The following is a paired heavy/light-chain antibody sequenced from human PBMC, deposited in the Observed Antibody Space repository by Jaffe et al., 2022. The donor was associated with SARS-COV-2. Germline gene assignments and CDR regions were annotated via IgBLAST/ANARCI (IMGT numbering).Heavy chain of an antibody. CDR3: VGDDSSTSSYFYYMDV. CDR2: INSDGSST. J-gene: IGHJ6*03. Sequence: EVQLVESGGGLVQPGGSLRLTCAASGITFNSYWMHWVRQSPGKGLVWVSYINSDGSSTSYADSVKGRFTISRDNAKNTVSLQMNSLRAEDTAVYYCVGDDSSTSSYFYYMDVWGEGTTVTVSS. D-gene: IGHD2-2*01. V-gene: IGHV3-74*01. CDR1: GITFNSYW.
Light chain of an antibody. V-gene: IGLV2-11*01. CDR3: CSYTGSYTWF. CDR2: DVS. CDR1: SSDIGGYNY. J-gene: IGLJ2*01. Sequence: QSALTQPRSVSGSPGQSVTISCTGTSSDIGGYNYVSWFQQHPGKAPKLTIYDVSKRPSGVPDRFSGSKSGNTASLTISGLQAEDEADYYCCSYTGSYTWFFGGGTKLTVL.